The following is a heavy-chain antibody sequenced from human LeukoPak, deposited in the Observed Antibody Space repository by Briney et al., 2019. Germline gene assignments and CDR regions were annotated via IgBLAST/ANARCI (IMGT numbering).Heavy chain of an antibody. J-gene: IGHJ4*02. CDR3: ARRTRSQDFDY. CDR2: ITNIDSTK. CDR1: GFIFSDYY. V-gene: IGHV3-11*04. D-gene: IGHD2-15*01. Sequence: PGGSLRLSCAASGFIFSDYYMTWIRQAPGKGPEWVSYITNIDSTKKYADSVKGRFTISRDNAKNSLFLQMNSLRAEDTAVYYCARRTRSQDFDYWGQGTLVTVSS.